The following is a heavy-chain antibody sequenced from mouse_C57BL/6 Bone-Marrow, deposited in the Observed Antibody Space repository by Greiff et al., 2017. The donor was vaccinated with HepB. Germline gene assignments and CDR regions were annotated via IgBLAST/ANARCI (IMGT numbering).Heavy chain of an antibody. CDR1: GFTFSDFY. V-gene: IGHV7-1*01. CDR2: SRNKANDYTT. CDR3: ARDGGLRCRAMDY. Sequence: EVQVVESGGGLVQSGRSLRLSCATSGFTFSDFYMEWVRQAPGKGLEWIAASRNKANDYTTEYSASVKGRFIVSRDTSQSILYLQMNALRAEDTAIYYCARDGGLRCRAMDYWGQGTPVTVSS. D-gene: IGHD2-4*01. J-gene: IGHJ4*01.